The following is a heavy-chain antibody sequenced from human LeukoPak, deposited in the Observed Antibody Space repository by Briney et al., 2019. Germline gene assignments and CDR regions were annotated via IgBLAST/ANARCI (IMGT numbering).Heavy chain of an antibody. Sequence: PSETLSLTCTVSGGSISSGGYYWSWIRQPPGKGLEWIGYTYHSGSTYYNPSLKSRVTISVDRSKNQFSLKLSSVTAADTAVYYCAGGGEPGRDYWGQGTLVTVSS. CDR1: GGSISSGGYY. V-gene: IGHV4-30-2*01. CDR2: TYHSGST. J-gene: IGHJ4*02. CDR3: AGGGEPGRDY. D-gene: IGHD3-16*01.